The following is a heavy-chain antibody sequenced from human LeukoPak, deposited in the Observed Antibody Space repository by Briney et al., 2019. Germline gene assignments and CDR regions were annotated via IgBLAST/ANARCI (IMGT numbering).Heavy chain of an antibody. CDR1: GGSISSGSYY. CDR3: ARAALGAIDY. V-gene: IGHV4-61*02. J-gene: IGHJ4*02. CDR2: IYSSGST. D-gene: IGHD3-16*01. Sequence: PSETLSLTCTVSGGSISSGSYYWNWIRQPAGKGLEWIGRIYSSGSTNYNPSLKSRVTMSVDTSKNQFSLKLSSVTAADTAVYYCARAALGAIDYWGQGTLVTVSS.